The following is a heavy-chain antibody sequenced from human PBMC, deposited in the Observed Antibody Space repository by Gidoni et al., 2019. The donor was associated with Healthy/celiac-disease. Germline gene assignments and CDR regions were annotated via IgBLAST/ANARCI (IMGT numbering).Heavy chain of an antibody. D-gene: IGHD1-1*01. V-gene: IGHV3-23*01. CDR2: ISGTGYNT. CDR3: AKDHRVQGSY. J-gene: IGHJ4*02. Sequence: EVQLLESGGGLVQPGGSLRLPCAAAGVTFSIYAMTWVRQAPGKGLEWVSTISGTGYNTYYADSVKGRLTISRDNSQNTLYLQMNSLRAEDTAVYYCAKDHRVQGSYWGQGTLVTVSS. CDR1: GVTFSIYA.